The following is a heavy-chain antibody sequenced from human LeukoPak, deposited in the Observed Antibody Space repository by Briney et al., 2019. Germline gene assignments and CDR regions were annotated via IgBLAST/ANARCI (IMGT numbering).Heavy chain of an antibody. J-gene: IGHJ4*02. Sequence: PGGSLRLSCAASGFTFSDYYMSWIRQAPGKGLEWVSYISTSGTAVYYADSVKGRFTISRDNAKNSLYLQMNSLRAEDTAVYYCARAPGYRGFLDYWGQGNLVTVSS. CDR1: GFTFSDYY. D-gene: IGHD5-18*01. CDR2: ISTSGTAV. CDR3: ARAPGYRGFLDY. V-gene: IGHV3-11*04.